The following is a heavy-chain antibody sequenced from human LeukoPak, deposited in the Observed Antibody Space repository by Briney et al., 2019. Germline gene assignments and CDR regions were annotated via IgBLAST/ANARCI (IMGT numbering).Heavy chain of an antibody. J-gene: IGHJ6*03. CDR2: IKQDGSEK. CDR1: GFTFSSYW. D-gene: IGHD1-7*01. V-gene: IGHV3-7*01. Sequence: GSLRLSCAASGFTFSSYWMSWVRQAPGKGLEWVANIKQDGSEKYYVDSVKGRFTISRDNAKNSLYLQMNSLRAEDTAVYYCARGTRYPEIRDYYYYMDVWGKGTTVTISS. CDR3: ARGTRYPEIRDYYYYMDV.